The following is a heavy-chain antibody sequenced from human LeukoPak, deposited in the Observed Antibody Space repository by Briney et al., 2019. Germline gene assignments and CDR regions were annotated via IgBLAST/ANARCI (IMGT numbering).Heavy chain of an antibody. J-gene: IGHJ4*02. D-gene: IGHD3-22*01. CDR2: ISGSGGST. V-gene: IGHV3-23*01. Sequence: QAGGSLRLSCAASGFTFSSYAMSWVRQAPGKGLEWVSAISGSGGSTYYADSVKGRFTISRDNSKNTLYLQMNSLRAEDTAVYYCARDSYYYDSSGDFDYWGQGTLVTVSS. CDR3: ARDSYYYDSSGDFDY. CDR1: GFTFSSYA.